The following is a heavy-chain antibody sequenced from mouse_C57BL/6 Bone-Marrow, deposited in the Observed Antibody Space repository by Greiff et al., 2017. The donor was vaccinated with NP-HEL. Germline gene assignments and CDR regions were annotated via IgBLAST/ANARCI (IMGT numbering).Heavy chain of an antibody. Sequence: QVQLQQPGAELVKPGASVKLSCKASGYTFTSYWMHWVKQRPGQGLEWIGMIHPNSGSTNYNEKFKSKATLTVDKSSSTAYMQLSSLTSEDSAAYYCAREYSNDAMDYWGQGTSVTVSS. V-gene: IGHV1-64*01. CDR3: AREYSNDAMDY. CDR1: GYTFTSYW. CDR2: IHPNSGST. J-gene: IGHJ4*01. D-gene: IGHD2-12*01.